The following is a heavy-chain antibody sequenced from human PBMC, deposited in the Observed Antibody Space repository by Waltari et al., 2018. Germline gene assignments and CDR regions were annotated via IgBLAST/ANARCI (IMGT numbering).Heavy chain of an antibody. CDR2: INHSGST. J-gene: IGHJ2*01. Sequence: QVQLQQWGAGLLKPSATLSLTCAVYGGSFSCSYWSWILQPPGTGLEWIGEINHSGSTNYNPSLKSRVTISVDTSKNQFSLKLSSVTAADTAVYYCARGVDTGPAEHASNWYFDLWGRGTLVTVSS. V-gene: IGHV4-34*01. CDR3: ARGVDTGPAEHASNWYFDL. CDR1: GGSFSCSY. D-gene: IGHD5-18*01.